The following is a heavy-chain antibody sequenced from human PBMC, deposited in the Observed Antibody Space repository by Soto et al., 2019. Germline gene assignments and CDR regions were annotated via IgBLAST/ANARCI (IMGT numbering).Heavy chain of an antibody. CDR3: AKDRFYSRAAAFDY. CDR2: ISGSGGST. Sequence: EVQLLESGGGLVQPGGSLRLSCAASGFTFSSYAMSWVRQAPGKGLEWVSAISGSGGSTYYADSVKGRFTISRDNSKNTLYLQMHSLRAVDTAVYYCAKDRFYSRAAAFDYWGQGTLVTVSS. D-gene: IGHD6-13*01. CDR1: GFTFSSYA. V-gene: IGHV3-23*01. J-gene: IGHJ4*02.